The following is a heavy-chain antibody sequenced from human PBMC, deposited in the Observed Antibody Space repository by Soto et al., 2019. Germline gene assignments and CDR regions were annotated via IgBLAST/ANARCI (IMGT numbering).Heavy chain of an antibody. D-gene: IGHD3-10*01. J-gene: IGHJ4*02. V-gene: IGHV4-30-4*01. CDR2: IYYSGST. CDR3: ARLLMSYYRFDS. Sequence: QVQLQESGPGLVKPSETLSLTCSVSGDSFISADFYWSWIRQPPGKGLEWMGNIYYSGSTDYNPSLKSRLSISLDSSKSQFSLRLRSVTVADTAVYYCARLLMSYYRFDSWGQGTLVAVSS. CDR1: GDSFISADFY.